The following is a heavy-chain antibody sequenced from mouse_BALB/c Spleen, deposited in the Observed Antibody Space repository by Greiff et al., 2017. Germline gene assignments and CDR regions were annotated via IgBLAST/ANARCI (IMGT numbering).Heavy chain of an antibody. CDR3: ARGGYGSRFDY. CDR2: ISSGGSYT. Sequence: EVHLVESGGDLVKPGGSLKLSCAASGFTFSSYGMSWVRQTPDKRLEWVATISSGGSYTYYPDSVKGRFTISRDNAKNTLYLQMSSLKSEDTAMYYCARGGYGSRFDYWGQGTTLTVSS. D-gene: IGHD1-1*01. V-gene: IGHV5-6*01. CDR1: GFTFSSYG. J-gene: IGHJ2*01.